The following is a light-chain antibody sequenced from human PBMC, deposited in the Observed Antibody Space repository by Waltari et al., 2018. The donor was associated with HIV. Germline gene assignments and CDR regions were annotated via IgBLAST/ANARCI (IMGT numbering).Light chain of an antibody. J-gene: IGLJ2*01. CDR2: EVT. V-gene: IGLV2-8*01. CDR3: SSYAPTNNFYVL. Sequence: SALTRPPSASGSPRQSVTISCAGTLSDLGGSNCVSWYHQHPGTAPKLIRTEVTKRPSGIPERFSGSKSGNTASLTVSGHQAEDEAHYYGSSYAPTNNFYVLFGGGTALTVL. CDR1: LSDLGGSNC.